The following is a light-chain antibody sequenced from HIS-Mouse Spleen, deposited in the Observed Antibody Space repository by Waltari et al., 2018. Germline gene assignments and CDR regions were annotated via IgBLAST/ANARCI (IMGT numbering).Light chain of an antibody. CDR1: ALPKKY. CDR2: EES. J-gene: IGLJ2*01. V-gene: IGLV3-10*01. CDR3: YSTDSSGNHRG. Sequence: SYELTQPPSVSVSPGQTARITCSGDALPKKYAYWYQQKSGQAPVLVNYEESKRPSGIPERFSGSRSWEMATLTISGAQVEDEADYYCYSTDSSGNHRGFGGGTKLTVL.